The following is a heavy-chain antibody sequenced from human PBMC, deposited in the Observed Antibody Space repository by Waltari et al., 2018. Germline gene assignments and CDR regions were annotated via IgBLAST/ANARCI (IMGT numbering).Heavy chain of an antibody. CDR1: GYSFTAYF. D-gene: IGHD1-26*01. V-gene: IGHV1-2*02. CDR2: INPNSGDT. Sequence: QVQLVQSGAEVEKPGASVKVSCRTSGYSFTAYFMHWVRQAPGQGLEWMGWINPNSGDTQYAQKFQGRVSMTRDTSINTIYMELSSLRSDDTAVYYCVRDGAGATRDFDYWGQGTLITVSS. J-gene: IGHJ4*02. CDR3: VRDGAGATRDFDY.